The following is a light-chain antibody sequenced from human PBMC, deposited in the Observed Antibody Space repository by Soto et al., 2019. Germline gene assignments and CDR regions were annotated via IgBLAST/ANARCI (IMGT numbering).Light chain of an antibody. CDR1: QSVSSY. Sequence: EIVLTQSPATLSLSPGERATLSCRASQSVSSYLAWYQQTPGQAPRLLIYDASNRATGIPARFSGSGSGTDFTLTIRSLEPEDFAVYYCQQRSNCPRALPFCGGNKWEIK. CDR2: DAS. J-gene: IGKJ4*01. CDR3: QQRSNCPRALP. V-gene: IGKV3-11*01.